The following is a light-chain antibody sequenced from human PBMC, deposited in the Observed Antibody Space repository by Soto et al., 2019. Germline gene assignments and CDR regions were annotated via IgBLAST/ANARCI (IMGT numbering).Light chain of an antibody. V-gene: IGLV2-8*01. CDR2: EVN. CDR3: SSYSSTNSPYV. Sequence: QSALTQPPSASGSPGQSVTISCTGTPSDVGGYNSVSWYQQHPGRAPKLIISEVNIRPSGVSNRFSGSKSGNTASLTISGLQPEDEADFYCSSYSSTNSPYVFGSGTKLTVL. CDR1: PSDVGGYNS. J-gene: IGLJ1*01.